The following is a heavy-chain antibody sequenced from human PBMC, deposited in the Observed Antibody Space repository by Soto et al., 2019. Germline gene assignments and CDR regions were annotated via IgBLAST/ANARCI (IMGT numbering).Heavy chain of an antibody. V-gene: IGHV1-69*08. CDR2: IIPILGIA. CDR1: GGTFSSYT. D-gene: IGHD2-2*01. CDR3: AREELPVVPAEGGEGDYYYYMGV. J-gene: IGHJ6*03. Sequence: QVQLVQSGAEVKKPGSSVKVSCKASGGTFSSYTISWVRQAPGQGLEWMGRIIPILGIANYAQKFQGRVTVTADKSTSTAYMELSSMRSEDTAVYYCAREELPVVPAEGGEGDYYYYMGVWGKGSTVTVSS.